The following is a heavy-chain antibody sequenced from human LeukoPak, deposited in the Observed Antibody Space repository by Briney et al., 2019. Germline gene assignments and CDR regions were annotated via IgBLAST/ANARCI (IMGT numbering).Heavy chain of an antibody. CDR2: ISGSGGST. Sequence: GGSLRLSCAASGFTFSSYAMSWVRQAPGKGLEWVSAISGSGGSTYYADSVKGRFTISRDNSKNTLYLQMNSLRAEDTAVYYCAKGRIRIAARRTPNWFDPWGQGTLVTVSS. D-gene: IGHD6-6*01. V-gene: IGHV3-23*01. CDR1: GFTFSSYA. CDR3: AKGRIRIAARRTPNWFDP. J-gene: IGHJ5*02.